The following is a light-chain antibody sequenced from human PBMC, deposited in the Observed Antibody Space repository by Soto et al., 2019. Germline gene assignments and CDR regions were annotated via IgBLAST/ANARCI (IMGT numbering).Light chain of an antibody. J-gene: IGKJ2*01. V-gene: IGKV1-12*01. CDR1: QDSANW. CDR2: AAS. Sequence: DIPMAQSPSSVSASVGDRVTITCRASQDSANWLAWYQQTPGKAPKLLIYAASTLQGGVPSRFSGSGSGTDFTLTISILQPEDFATDYCQQARSFPPTFGQGTKLEIK. CDR3: QQARSFPPT.